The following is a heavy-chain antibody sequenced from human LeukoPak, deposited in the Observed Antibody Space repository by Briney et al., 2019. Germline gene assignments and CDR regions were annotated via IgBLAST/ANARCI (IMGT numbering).Heavy chain of an antibody. CDR1: GGSISSSYW. D-gene: IGHD6-19*01. V-gene: IGHV4-4*02. CDR3: ARDTTAVTSSAFDS. CDR2: IYHSGTT. J-gene: IGHJ4*02. Sequence: SGTPSLTCAVSGGSISSSYWWSWVRQPPGKGLEWIGEIYHSGTTNYNPSLKSRVTISVDKLKNQFSLRLSSVTAADTAVYYCARDTTAVTSSAFDSWGQGTLVTVSS.